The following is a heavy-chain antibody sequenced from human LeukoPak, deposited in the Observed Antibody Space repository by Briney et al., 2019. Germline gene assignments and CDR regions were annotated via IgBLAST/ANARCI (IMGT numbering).Heavy chain of an antibody. CDR1: GFTFSSYS. Sequence: GGSLRLSCAASGFTFSSYSMNWVRQAPGKGLEWVSYISSSSSTIYYADSVKGRFTISRDNAKNSLYLQMNSLRAEDTAVYYCARLTNWNYFSYWGQGTLVTVSS. CDR2: ISSSSSTI. D-gene: IGHD1-1*01. CDR3: ARLTNWNYFSY. V-gene: IGHV3-48*01. J-gene: IGHJ4*02.